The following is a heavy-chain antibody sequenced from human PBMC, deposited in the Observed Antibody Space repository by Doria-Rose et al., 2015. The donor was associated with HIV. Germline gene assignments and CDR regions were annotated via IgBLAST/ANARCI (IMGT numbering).Heavy chain of an antibody. V-gene: IGHV4-34*01. J-gene: IGHJ2*01. D-gene: IGHD6-13*01. CDR2: INHSGST. Sequence: QPPGKGLEWIGEINHSGSTNYNPSLESRVTISVDTSKNQFSLKLTSVTAADTAVYYCARGRVDYSSSLFWYFDLWGRGTLVTVSS. CDR3: ARGRVDYSSSLFWYFDL.